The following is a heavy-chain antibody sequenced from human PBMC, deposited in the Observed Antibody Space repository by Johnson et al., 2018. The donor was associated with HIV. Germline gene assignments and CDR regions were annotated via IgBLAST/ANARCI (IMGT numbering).Heavy chain of an antibody. D-gene: IGHD2-21*01. Sequence: VQLVESGGGLVQPGGSLRLSCAASGFTFSSYGMHWVRQAPGKGLEWAAVISYDGSDKYYADSVKGRFTISRDNSKNTLYLQMTSLRAEDTAVYYCAKGPQGIATPDAFDIWGQGTMVTVSS. J-gene: IGHJ3*02. CDR1: GFTFSSYG. V-gene: IGHV3-30*18. CDR3: AKGPQGIATPDAFDI. CDR2: ISYDGSDK.